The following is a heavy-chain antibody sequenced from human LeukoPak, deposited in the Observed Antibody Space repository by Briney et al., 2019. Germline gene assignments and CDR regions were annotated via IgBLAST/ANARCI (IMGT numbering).Heavy chain of an antibody. CDR1: GFTFSSYD. V-gene: IGHV3-13*01. CDR3: ARGRGLHFDY. Sequence: GGSLRLSCAASGFTFSSYDMHWVRQATGKSLEWVSAIGTAGDTFYPGSVKGRFTISRDNARNSLYLQMNSLSAGDTAVYYCARGRGLHFDYWGQGTLPTVSS. J-gene: IGHJ4*02. CDR2: IGTAGDT.